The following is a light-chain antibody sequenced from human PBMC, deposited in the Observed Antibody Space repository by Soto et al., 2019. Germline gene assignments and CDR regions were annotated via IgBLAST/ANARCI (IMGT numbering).Light chain of an antibody. CDR1: SSDVGRNSL. V-gene: IGLV2-23*01. Sequence: HSALTQPASVSGSPGQSITLSCTGTSSDVGRNSLVSWYQQHPGKAPKLMIYEGSKRPSGVSNRFSGSKSGNTASLTISGLQADDEAEYYCSSYVGSTLVFGGGTKLTVL. J-gene: IGLJ3*02. CDR3: SSYVGSTLV. CDR2: EGS.